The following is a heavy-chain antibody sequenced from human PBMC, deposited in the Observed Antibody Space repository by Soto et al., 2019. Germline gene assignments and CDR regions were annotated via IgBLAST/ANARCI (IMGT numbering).Heavy chain of an antibody. D-gene: IGHD3-10*01. Sequence: QVQLQESGPGLVKPSQTLSLTCTVSGGSISSGGYYWSWIRQHPGKGLEWIGYIYYSGSTYYNPSLKSRVTLSVDTSKNQFSLKLSSVTAADTAVYYCARGNPTAWGLTYYYGSGSYPHFDYWGQGTLVTVSS. CDR3: ARGNPTAWGLTYYYGSGSYPHFDY. CDR2: IYYSGST. CDR1: GGSISSGGYY. J-gene: IGHJ4*02. V-gene: IGHV4-31*03.